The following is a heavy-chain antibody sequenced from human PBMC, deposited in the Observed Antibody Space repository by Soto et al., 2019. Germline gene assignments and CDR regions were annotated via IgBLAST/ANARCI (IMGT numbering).Heavy chain of an antibody. V-gene: IGHV5-10-1*01. CDR1: GYSFTSYW. CDR2: IDPSDSYT. CDR3: ARHVVATAIPGYYYYGMDV. D-gene: IGHD2-21*02. J-gene: IGHJ6*02. Sequence: PGESLKISCKGSGYSFTSYWISWVRQMPGKGLEWMGRIDPSDSYTNYSPSFQGHVTISADKSISTAYLQWSSLKASDTAMYYCARHVVATAIPGYYYYGMDVWGQGTTVTVSS.